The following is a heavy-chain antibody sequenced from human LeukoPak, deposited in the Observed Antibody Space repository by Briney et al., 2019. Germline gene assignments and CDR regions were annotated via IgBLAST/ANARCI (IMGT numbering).Heavy chain of an antibody. CDR2: IYWDDDK. Sequence: TLSLTCTVSGGSISSGGYYWSWIRQPPGKALEWLALIYWDDDKRYSPSLKSRLTITKDTSKNQVVLTMTNMDPVDTATYYCAHFGFKGYCSSTSCYAANAFDIWGQGTLVTVSS. CDR1: GGSISSGGYY. V-gene: IGHV2-5*08. D-gene: IGHD2-2*01. CDR3: AHFGFKGYCSSTSCYAANAFDI. J-gene: IGHJ3*02.